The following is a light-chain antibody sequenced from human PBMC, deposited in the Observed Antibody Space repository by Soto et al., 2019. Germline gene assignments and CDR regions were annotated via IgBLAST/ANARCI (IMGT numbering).Light chain of an antibody. CDR2: EVS. Sequence: QSALTQPASVSGSPGQSITISCTGTSSDVGGYNYVSWYQQHPAKAPKLMIYEVSNRPSGVSNRFSGSKSDNTASLTISGIQAEDEADYYCSSYTTSTLVFGGGTKLTVL. J-gene: IGLJ3*02. CDR1: SSDVGGYNY. CDR3: SSYTTSTLV. V-gene: IGLV2-14*01.